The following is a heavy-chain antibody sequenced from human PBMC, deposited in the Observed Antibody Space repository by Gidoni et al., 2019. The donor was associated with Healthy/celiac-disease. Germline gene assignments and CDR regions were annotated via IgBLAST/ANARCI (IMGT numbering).Heavy chain of an antibody. CDR2: IYPGDSDT. D-gene: IGHD2-15*01. Sequence: EVQLVQSGAAVKKPGESLKISCKGSGYSFTSYWIGWVRQMPGKGLEWMGIIYPGDSDTRYSPSFQGQVTSSADKSISTAYLQWSSLKASDTAMYYCARPPNCSGGSCYSWVVYWGQGTLVTVSS. CDR1: GYSFTSYW. CDR3: ARPPNCSGGSCYSWVVY. V-gene: IGHV5-51*01. J-gene: IGHJ4*02.